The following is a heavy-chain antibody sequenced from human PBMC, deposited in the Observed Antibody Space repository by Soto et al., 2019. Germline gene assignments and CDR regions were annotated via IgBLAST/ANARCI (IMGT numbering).Heavy chain of an antibody. J-gene: IGHJ6*02. CDR2: IIPFFGTT. Sequence: QVQLVQSGAEVKKPGSSVKVSCKASGGSFSSYAFSWVRQAPGQGLEWMGGIIPFFGTTHYAQKFQDKVNVTADESTSTAYMELSSLRPDDTAVYYCAKHSGRYYCNVMDVWGQGTTVTVSS. CDR3: AKHSGRYYCNVMDV. D-gene: IGHD1-26*01. CDR1: GGSFSSYA. V-gene: IGHV1-69*12.